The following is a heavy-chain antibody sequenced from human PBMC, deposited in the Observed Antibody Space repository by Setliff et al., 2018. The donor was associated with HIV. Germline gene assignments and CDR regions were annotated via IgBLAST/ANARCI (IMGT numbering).Heavy chain of an antibody. V-gene: IGHV1-18*04. D-gene: IGHD6-19*01. CDR1: GGTFGGNA. CDR2: ISPNFGHT. J-gene: IGHJ6*02. CDR3: ARLGSGWSDSYYYAMDV. Sequence: ASVKVSCKVSGGTFGGNAFSWVRQAPGHGLEWMGWISPNFGHTNYAQNFHGRITLTVDTSTSRAYMELRSLRSDDTAVYFCARLGSGWSDSYYYAMDVWGQGTTVTVS.